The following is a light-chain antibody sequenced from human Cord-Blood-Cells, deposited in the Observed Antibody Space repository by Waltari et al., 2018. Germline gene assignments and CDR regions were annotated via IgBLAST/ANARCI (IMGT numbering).Light chain of an antibody. CDR1: QSSSSW. CDR2: DAS. CDR3: QQYNSLLT. J-gene: IGKJ4*01. Sequence: DIQMTQSPSTLSASVGDRVTITCRASQSSSSWLAWYQQKPGKAPKLLIYDASSLESGVPSRFSGSGSGTEFTITISSLQPDYFASYYGQQYNSLLTFGGGTKVEIK. V-gene: IGKV1-5*01.